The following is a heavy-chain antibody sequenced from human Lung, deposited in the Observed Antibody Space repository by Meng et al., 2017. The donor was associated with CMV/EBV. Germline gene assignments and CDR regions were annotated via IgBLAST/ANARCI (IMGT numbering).Heavy chain of an antibody. CDR2: ILPILAIT. CDR3: ARASTFVQPFDH. D-gene: IGHD3-16*01. V-gene: IGHV1-69*04. CDR1: GGTFGHPA. Sequence: CQASGGTFGHPAFHWVRQAPGPGPELMGQILPILAITPYAPKFQGRVTITADKSTSTVYMELRSLRPEGTAIYYCARASTFVQPFDHWGQGTLVTVSS. J-gene: IGHJ4*02.